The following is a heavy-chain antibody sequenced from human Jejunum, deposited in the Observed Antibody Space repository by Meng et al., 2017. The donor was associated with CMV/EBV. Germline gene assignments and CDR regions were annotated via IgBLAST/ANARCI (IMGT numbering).Heavy chain of an antibody. CDR1: FIVSDHY. D-gene: IGHD1-26*01. CDR3: TRGHSGIHIYAFDI. CDR2: TANKANSYTT. J-gene: IGHJ3*02. V-gene: IGHV3-72*01. Sequence: FIVSDHYIDGVRQAPGKGLEWVGRTANKANSYTTEYAASVKGRFTFSRDDSQNSLYLQMNSLKSEDTAVYYCTRGHSGIHIYAFDIWGQGTMVTVSS.